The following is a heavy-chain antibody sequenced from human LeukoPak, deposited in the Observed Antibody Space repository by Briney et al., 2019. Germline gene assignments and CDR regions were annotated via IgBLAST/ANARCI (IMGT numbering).Heavy chain of an antibody. Sequence: GGSLRLSCAASGFTFSDYYMSWIRQSPGNGLEWVSYISTSGSTIYYADSVKGRFTVFRDNAKNSLFLQMDSLRAEDTAVYYCARVVSENSGYQGYWGQGTLVTVSS. D-gene: IGHD3-22*01. CDR1: GFTFSDYY. CDR3: ARVVSENSGYQGY. J-gene: IGHJ4*02. CDR2: ISTSGSTI. V-gene: IGHV3-11*04.